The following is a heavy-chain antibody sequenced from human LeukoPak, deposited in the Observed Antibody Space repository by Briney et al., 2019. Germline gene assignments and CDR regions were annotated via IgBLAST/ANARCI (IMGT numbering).Heavy chain of an antibody. Sequence: SETLSLTCAVYGGSFSGYYWSWIRQPPGKGLEWIGEINHSGSTNYNPSLKTRVTISVDTSKNQFSLKLSSVTAADTAVYYCARGRGIVAAGKPYWGQGTLVTVPS. J-gene: IGHJ1*01. CDR3: ARGRGIVAAGKPY. D-gene: IGHD6-13*01. V-gene: IGHV4-34*01. CDR2: INHSGST. CDR1: GGSFSGYY.